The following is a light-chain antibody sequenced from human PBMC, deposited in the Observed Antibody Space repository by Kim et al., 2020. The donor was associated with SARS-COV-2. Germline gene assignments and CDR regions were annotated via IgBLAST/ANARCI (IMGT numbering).Light chain of an antibody. CDR1: QSVSSSY. CDR3: PGT. Sequence: PGERVTLSCRASQSVSSSYLTWYQQKPGQAPRLLIYGASTRATGIPARFSGSGSGTDFTLTISSLQPEDFAVYYCPGTFGQGTKVDLK. J-gene: IGKJ1*01. V-gene: IGKV3D-7*01. CDR2: GAS.